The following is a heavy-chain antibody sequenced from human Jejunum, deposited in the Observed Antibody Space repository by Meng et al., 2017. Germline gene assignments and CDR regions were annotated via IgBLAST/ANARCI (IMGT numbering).Heavy chain of an antibody. J-gene: IGHJ5*02. D-gene: IGHD3-10*01. CDR1: GGSISRGFYY. CDR2: ISYSGST. V-gene: IGHV4-31*03. CDR3: ARDRFSSGSSNWFDP. Sequence: GQLQETGPGLAKPSQTLSLTCTVSGGSISRGFYYWNWIRQHPGKGLEWIGYISYSGSTYYNPSLKSRVTISLDTSKNQFSLNLSSVTAADTAVYYCARDRFSSGSSNWFDPWGQGTLVTVSS.